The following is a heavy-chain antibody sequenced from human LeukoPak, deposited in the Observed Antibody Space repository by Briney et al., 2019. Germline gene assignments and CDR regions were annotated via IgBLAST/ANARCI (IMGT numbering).Heavy chain of an antibody. D-gene: IGHD3-10*01. V-gene: IGHV1-2*06. J-gene: IGHJ4*02. CDR1: GYTFTGHY. CDR2: INPYSGGT. CDR3: AREAGGSGNYYVDY. Sequence: ASVKVSCKASGYTFTGHYIHWVRQAPGQGLEWMGRINPYSGGTNDAQHFQGRVTMTRDTSNSTAYMELSRLRSDDTAVYYCAREAGGSGNYYVDYWGQGTLVTVSS.